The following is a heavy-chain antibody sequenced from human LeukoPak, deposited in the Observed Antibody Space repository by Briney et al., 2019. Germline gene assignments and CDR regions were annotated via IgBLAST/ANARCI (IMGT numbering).Heavy chain of an antibody. CDR3: ARDDSGSYYNAFDM. D-gene: IGHD1-26*01. V-gene: IGHV1-2*02. CDR2: ISPNSGGT. CDR1: GYTSTGYH. Sequence: VASLRVSCKASGYTSTGYHMHWVRQAPGQGLEWMGWISPNSGGTVYAQRFQDRVTMTRDTSISTAYMELSSLRSDDTAVYYCARDDSGSYYNAFDMWGQGTMVTVSS. J-gene: IGHJ3*02.